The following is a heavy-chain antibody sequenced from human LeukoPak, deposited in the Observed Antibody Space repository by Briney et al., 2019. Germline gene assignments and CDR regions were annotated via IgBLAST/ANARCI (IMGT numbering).Heavy chain of an antibody. D-gene: IGHD5-24*01. J-gene: IGHJ6*03. CDR1: GGSISSYY. CDR3: ATIEGYYYYMDV. V-gene: IGHV4-59*01. Sequence: SETLSLTCTVSGGSISSYYWSWIRQPPGKGLEWIGYIYYSGSTNYNPSLKSRVTISVDTSKTQFSLKLSSVTAADTAVYYCATIEGYYYYMDVWGKGTTVTVSS. CDR2: IYYSGST.